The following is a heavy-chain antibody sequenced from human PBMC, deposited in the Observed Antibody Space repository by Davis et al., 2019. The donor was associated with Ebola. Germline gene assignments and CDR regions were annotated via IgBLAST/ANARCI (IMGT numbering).Heavy chain of an antibody. CDR2: IKQDGSEK. CDR1: GFTFSNAW. V-gene: IGHV3-7*01. Sequence: GESLKISCAASGFTFSNAWMSWVRQAPGKGLEWVANIKQDGSEKYYVDSVKGRFTISRDNAKNSLYLQMNSLRAEDTAVYYCAKDVTTYYYDSSGWIDYWGQGTLVTVSS. CDR3: AKDVTTYYYDSSGWIDY. J-gene: IGHJ4*02. D-gene: IGHD3-22*01.